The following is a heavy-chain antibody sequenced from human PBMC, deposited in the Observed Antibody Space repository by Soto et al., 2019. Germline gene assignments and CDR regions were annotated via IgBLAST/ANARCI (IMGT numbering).Heavy chain of an antibody. CDR1: GDSFFESW. CDR2: IYPGDSDT. D-gene: IGHD6-13*01. J-gene: IGHJ5*02. Sequence: SLKSSGKPPGDSFFESWLAWVRQMTGKGLEWMGIIYPGDSDTRYSPSFQGQVTISADKSISTAYLQWSSLKASDTAMYYCARRVIADPYNWFDPWGQGTLVTVSS. V-gene: IGHV5-51*01. CDR3: ARRVIADPYNWFDP.